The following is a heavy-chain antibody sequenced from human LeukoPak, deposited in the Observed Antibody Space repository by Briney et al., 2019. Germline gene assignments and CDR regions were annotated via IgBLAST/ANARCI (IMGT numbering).Heavy chain of an antibody. CDR1: GYSLTELS. Sequence: SVKLSCKVSGYSLTELSMHWVRQTLGKGLEWMGAFDPGDAETIYAQKFQGRVTLTEDTSTDTAYMELTSLRAEDTAVYYCATFVPYSDSSDFYIHAFHIWGRGTMVTVSS. CDR2: FDPGDAET. CDR3: ATFVPYSDSSDFYIHAFHI. V-gene: IGHV1-24*01. D-gene: IGHD3-22*01. J-gene: IGHJ3*02.